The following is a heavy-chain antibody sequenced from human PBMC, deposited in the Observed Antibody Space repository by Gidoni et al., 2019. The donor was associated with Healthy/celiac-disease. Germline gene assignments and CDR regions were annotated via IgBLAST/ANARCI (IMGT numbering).Heavy chain of an antibody. D-gene: IGHD4-4*01. Sequence: QVQLVQSGAEVKKPGSSVKVSCNASGRTFSSSAISWVRQAPGQGLAWMGGIIPIFGTANYEQKFQGRVTSTADKSTSTADMELSSLRSEDTAVYYCARDYSNYGYYGMDVWGQGTTVTVSS. CDR2: IIPIFGTA. J-gene: IGHJ6*02. V-gene: IGHV1-69*06. CDR3: ARDYSNYGYYGMDV. CDR1: GRTFSSSA.